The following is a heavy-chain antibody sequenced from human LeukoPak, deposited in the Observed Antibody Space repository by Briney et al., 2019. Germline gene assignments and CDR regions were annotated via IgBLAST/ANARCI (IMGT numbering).Heavy chain of an antibody. CDR3: AKTPQGCSSTSCYTDY. Sequence: GGSLRLSCAASGFTFSSYWMHWVRQAPGKGLVWVSRINTDGSSTSYADSVKGRFTISRDNSKNTLYLQMNSLRAEDTAVYYCAKTPQGCSSTSCYTDYWGQGTLVTVSS. CDR2: INTDGSST. CDR1: GFTFSSYW. D-gene: IGHD2-2*02. J-gene: IGHJ4*02. V-gene: IGHV3-74*01.